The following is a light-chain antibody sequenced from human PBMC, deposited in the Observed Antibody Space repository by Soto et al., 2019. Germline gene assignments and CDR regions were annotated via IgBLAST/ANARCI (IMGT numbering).Light chain of an antibody. Sequence: VTQSPPTLSLSPGENATLSWITSLSVSSYLAWYQQKPGQAPRLLIYGASSRATGIPDRFSGSGSGTDFTLTISRLEPEDFAVYYCQQYGSSHTWTFGQGTKVDI. V-gene: IGKV3-20*01. CDR2: GAS. CDR1: LSVSSY. J-gene: IGKJ1*01. CDR3: QQYGSSHTWT.